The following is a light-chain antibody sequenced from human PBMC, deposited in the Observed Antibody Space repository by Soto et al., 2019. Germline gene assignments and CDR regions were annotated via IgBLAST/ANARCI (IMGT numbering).Light chain of an antibody. CDR3: SSYAGDSALI. CDR1: RSDVGSYNF. Sequence: QSVLTQPASVSGSPGQSISISCTGSRSDVGSYNFVSWYQLFPGKAPKLIIYEADKRPSGVSSRFSDSKSGFTASLTISGLQAEDEADYFCSSYAGDSALIFGGGTKVTVL. V-gene: IGLV2-23*01. J-gene: IGLJ2*01. CDR2: EAD.